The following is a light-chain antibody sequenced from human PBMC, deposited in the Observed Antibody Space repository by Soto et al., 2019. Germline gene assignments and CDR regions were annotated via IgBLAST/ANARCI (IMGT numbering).Light chain of an antibody. CDR1: QSVSSY. CDR3: QQRSNWPPRFT. J-gene: IGKJ3*01. Sequence: EIVLTQSPATLSLSPGERATLSCRASQSVSSYLAWYQQKPGQAPRLLIYAASNRATGIPARFSGSGSGTDFSLTISSLEPEDFAVYYCQQRSNWPPRFTFGPGTKVDI. CDR2: AAS. V-gene: IGKV3-11*01.